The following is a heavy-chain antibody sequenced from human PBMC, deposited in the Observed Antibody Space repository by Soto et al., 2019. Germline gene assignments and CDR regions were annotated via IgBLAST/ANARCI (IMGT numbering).Heavy chain of an antibody. CDR2: INAGNGNT. CDR1: GYTFTTYA. J-gene: IGHJ6*02. CDR3: ARGAKYYDFWSGFYGMDV. Sequence: ASLKVSCKASGYTFTTYAMHWVRQAPGQRLEWMGWINAGNGNTEYSQKFQGRVTITRDTSASTAYMELSSLRSEDTAVYYCARGAKYYDFWSGFYGMDVWGQGTTVTVSS. V-gene: IGHV1-3*01. D-gene: IGHD3-3*01.